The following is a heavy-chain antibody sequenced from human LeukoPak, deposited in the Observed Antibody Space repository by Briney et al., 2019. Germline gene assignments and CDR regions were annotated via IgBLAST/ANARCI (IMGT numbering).Heavy chain of an antibody. CDR2: ISSNGGST. D-gene: IGHD3/OR15-3a*01. J-gene: IGHJ3*02. V-gene: IGHV3-64*01. CDR1: GFTFNSYA. Sequence: GGSLRLSCAASGFTFNSYAMHWVRQAPGKGLEYVSAISSNGGSTYYANSVKGRFTISRDNSKNTLYLQMGSLRAEDMAVYYCATRGTDPGAFDIWGQGTMVTVSS. CDR3: ATRGTDPGAFDI.